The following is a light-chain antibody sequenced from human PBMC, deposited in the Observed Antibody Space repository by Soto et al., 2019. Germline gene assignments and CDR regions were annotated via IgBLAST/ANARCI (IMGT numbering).Light chain of an antibody. J-gene: IGLJ2*01. CDR3: CSYTSISTSAV. V-gene: IGLV2-14*01. CDR2: EVS. Sequence: QSVLTQPASVSGSPGQSITISCTGTSSDIGDYTHVSWYQQHPGKAPNLIIYEVSDRPSGVSNRFSGSKSGNTASLTISGLKTEDEADYYCCSYTSISTSAVFGGGTQLTVL. CDR1: SSDIGDYTH.